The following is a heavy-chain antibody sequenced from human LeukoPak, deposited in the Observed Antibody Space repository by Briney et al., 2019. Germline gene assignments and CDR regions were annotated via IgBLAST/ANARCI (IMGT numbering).Heavy chain of an antibody. D-gene: IGHD3-10*01. CDR1: GFTVTISS. J-gene: IGHJ4*02. CDR2: ISSSSSTI. CDR3: ARDGSYYGSGNHDY. V-gene: IGHV3-48*01. Sequence: GRSQSPSCAASGFTVTISSMNWVRHAPGEWLEWVSYISSSSSTIYYADSVKGRFTISRDNAKNSLYLQMNSLRAEDTAVYYCARDGSYYGSGNHDYWGQGTLVTVSS.